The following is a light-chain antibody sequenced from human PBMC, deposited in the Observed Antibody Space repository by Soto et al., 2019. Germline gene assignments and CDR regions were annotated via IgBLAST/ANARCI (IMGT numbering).Light chain of an antibody. J-gene: IGKJ1*01. CDR3: QQYGRSPPT. CDR2: GAS. Sequence: IVLTESPGTLSLTPGDRTTLSCRASQSISRYLAWYQQKPGQGPRLLIYGASSRATGTPDRFSGSLSGTAGTITLNRLEPEDCELYYGQQYGRSPPTFGQGTKVDIK. V-gene: IGKV3-20*01. CDR1: QSISRY.